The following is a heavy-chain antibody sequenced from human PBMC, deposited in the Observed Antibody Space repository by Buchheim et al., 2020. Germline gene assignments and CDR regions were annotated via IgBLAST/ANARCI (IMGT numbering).Heavy chain of an antibody. V-gene: IGHV1-46*01. J-gene: IGHJ6*02. CDR2: INPSGGST. Sequence: QVQLVQSGAEVKKPGASVKVSCKASGYTFTSYYMHWVRQAPGQGLEWMGIINPSGGSTSYAQKFQGRVTMTRDTSTSTVYMEPSSLRSEDTAVYYCARGHDFWSGYYWDYYYYYGMDVWGQGTT. D-gene: IGHD3-3*01. CDR1: GYTFTSYY. CDR3: ARGHDFWSGYYWDYYYYYGMDV.